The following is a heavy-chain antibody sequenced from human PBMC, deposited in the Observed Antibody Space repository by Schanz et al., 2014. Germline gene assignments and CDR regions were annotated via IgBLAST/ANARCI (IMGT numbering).Heavy chain of an antibody. CDR2: LSEGGGGT. J-gene: IGHJ5*02. V-gene: IGHV3-23*01. CDR1: GFTLSNYA. CDR3: AKAADWPVTRFDP. Sequence: EVQLLESGGGLVQPGGSLRLSCAASGFTLSNYAMSWVRQAPGKGLEWVSALSEGGGGTHYADSVMGRFTISSDSSKNTLYLQMSSLRADDTAVYYCAKAADWPVTRFDPWGQGTLVTVSS. D-gene: IGHD3-9*01.